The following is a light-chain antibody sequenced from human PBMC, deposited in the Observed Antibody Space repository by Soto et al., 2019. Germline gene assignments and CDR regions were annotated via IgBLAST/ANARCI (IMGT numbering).Light chain of an antibody. CDR1: SSDVGGYNY. Sequence: QSVLTQPASVSGSPGQSITIYRTGTSSDVGGYNYVSWYQQHPGKAPKRMIYDVSNRPSGVSNRFSGSKSGNTASLTISGLQAEGEADYYCSSYTGSSDVVLGEGTKLTVL. J-gene: IGLJ2*01. CDR3: SSYTGSSDVV. CDR2: DVS. V-gene: IGLV2-14*01.